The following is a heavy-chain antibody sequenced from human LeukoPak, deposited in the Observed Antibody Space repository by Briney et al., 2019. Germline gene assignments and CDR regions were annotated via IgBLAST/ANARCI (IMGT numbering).Heavy chain of an antibody. CDR3: AREGSSGYVDY. Sequence: PSETLSLTCTVSFYSISSGYYWGWIRQPPGKGLEWIGTIYHSGSTYYNPSLKSRVTISVDTSKNQFSLKLSSVTAADTAVYYCAREGSSGYVDYWGQGTLVTVSS. CDR2: IYHSGST. J-gene: IGHJ4*02. V-gene: IGHV4-38-2*02. D-gene: IGHD3-22*01. CDR1: FYSISSGYY.